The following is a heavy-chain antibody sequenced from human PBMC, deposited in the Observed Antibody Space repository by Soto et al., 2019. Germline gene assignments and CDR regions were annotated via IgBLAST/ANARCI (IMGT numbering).Heavy chain of an antibody. CDR1: GGSISSRGYY. D-gene: IGHD6-19*01. CDR2: IYYSGST. CDR3: ASGRAVAGMPTYYGMDV. Sequence: PSETLSLTCTVSGGSISSRGYYWSWIRQHPGKGLEWIGYIYYSGSTYYNPSLKSRVTISVDTSKNQFSLKLSSVTAADTAVYYCASGRAVAGMPTYYGMDVWGQGNTVTVSS. V-gene: IGHV4-31*03. J-gene: IGHJ6*02.